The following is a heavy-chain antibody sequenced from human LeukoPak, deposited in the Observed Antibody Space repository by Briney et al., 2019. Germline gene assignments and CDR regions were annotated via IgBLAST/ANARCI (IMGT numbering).Heavy chain of an antibody. CDR2: INPNSGGT. CDR1: GYTLTELS. CDR3: ASMEYSGGWLGGYGAFDI. Sequence: GASVKVSCKVSGYTLTELSMHWVRQAPGQGLEWMGWINPNSGGTNYAQKFQGRVTMTRDTSISTAYMELSRLRSDDTAVYYCASMEYSGGWLGGYGAFDIWGQGTMVTVSS. J-gene: IGHJ3*02. D-gene: IGHD6-19*01. V-gene: IGHV1-2*02.